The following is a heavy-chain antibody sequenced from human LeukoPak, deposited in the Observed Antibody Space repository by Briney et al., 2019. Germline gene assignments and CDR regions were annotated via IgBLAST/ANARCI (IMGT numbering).Heavy chain of an antibody. Sequence: PGGSLRLSCAASGFTFSSYAMHWVRQAPGKGLEWVAVISYDGSNKYYADSVKGRFTISRDNSKNTLYLQMNSLRAEDTAVYYCAKDRDILTGYSDYWGQGTLVTVSS. J-gene: IGHJ4*02. V-gene: IGHV3-30-3*01. CDR1: GFTFSSYA. D-gene: IGHD3-9*01. CDR2: ISYDGSNK. CDR3: AKDRDILTGYSDY.